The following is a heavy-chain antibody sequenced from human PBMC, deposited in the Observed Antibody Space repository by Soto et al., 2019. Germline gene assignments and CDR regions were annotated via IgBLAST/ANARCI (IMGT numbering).Heavy chain of an antibody. Sequence: EVQLVETGGGLIQPGGPLSLSCAAFGFTARANYMSWVRQAPGKGLEWVSVIYSGGSTYYADSVKGRFTISRDNSKNTLYLQMNSLRAEDTAVYYCARDGGYGGPDYWGQGTLVTVSS. CDR3: ARDGGYGGPDY. D-gene: IGHD4-17*01. J-gene: IGHJ4*02. CDR1: GFTARANY. V-gene: IGHV3-53*02. CDR2: IYSGGST.